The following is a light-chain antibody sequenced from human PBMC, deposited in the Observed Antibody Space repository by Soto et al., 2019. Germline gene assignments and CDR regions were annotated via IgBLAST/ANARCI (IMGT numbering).Light chain of an antibody. V-gene: IGKV1-33*01. CDR3: QQYDNLPGFT. CDR2: DAS. CDR1: QDISNY. J-gene: IGKJ3*01. Sequence: DPQMTQSPSSLSASVGDRVTITCQASQDISNYLNWYQQKPGKAPKLLIYDASNLETGVPSRFSGSGSGTDFTFTISSLQPEDIATYYCQQYDNLPGFTFGPGTKVDIK.